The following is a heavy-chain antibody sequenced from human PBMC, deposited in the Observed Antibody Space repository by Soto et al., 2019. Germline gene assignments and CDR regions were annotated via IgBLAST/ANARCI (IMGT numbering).Heavy chain of an antibody. CDR3: AKPLTSTDAFDI. CDR2: ISYDGNNK. D-gene: IGHD4-17*01. CDR1: GFVFSSYG. Sequence: QVQLVESGGGVVQPGTSLRLSCAASGFVFSSYGIHWVRQAPGKGLEWVAVISYDGNNKYYADSVKGRLTISRDNSKNTLYLQMNSLGDEDTAVYYCAKPLTSTDAFDIWGQGTMVTVS. J-gene: IGHJ3*02. V-gene: IGHV3-30*18.